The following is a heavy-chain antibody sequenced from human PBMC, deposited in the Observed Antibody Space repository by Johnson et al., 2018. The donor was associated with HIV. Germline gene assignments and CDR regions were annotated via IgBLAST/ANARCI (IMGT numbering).Heavy chain of an antibody. CDR3: AKVMSTIWDDAFDI. V-gene: IGHV3-74*02. J-gene: IGHJ3*02. CDR2: INSDGSST. D-gene: IGHD3-16*01. CDR1: GFTVSSNY. Sequence: VQLVESGGGVVQPGTSLRLSCAASGFTVSSNYMSWVRQAPGKGLVWVSRINSDGSSTTYADSVKGRFTISRDNAKNSLYLQMNSLRGEDTAVYYCAKVMSTIWDDAFDIWGQGTTVTVSS.